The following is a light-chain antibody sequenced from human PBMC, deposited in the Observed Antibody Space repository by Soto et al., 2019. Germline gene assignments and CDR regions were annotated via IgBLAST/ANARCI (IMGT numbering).Light chain of an antibody. V-gene: IGLV2-23*01. CDR3: CSHAGSDTYV. J-gene: IGLJ1*01. CDR2: EAF. Sequence: QSALTQPASVSGSPGQSITISCTGTSSDVGSYNLVSWYQQHPGKAPKLMIYEAFQRPSGVSSRFSGSKSGNTASLTISGLQAEDEADYYCCSHAGSDTYVFGTGTKLTVL. CDR1: SSDVGSYNL.